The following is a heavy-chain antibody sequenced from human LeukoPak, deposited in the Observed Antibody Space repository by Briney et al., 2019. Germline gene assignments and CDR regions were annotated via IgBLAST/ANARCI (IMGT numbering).Heavy chain of an antibody. CDR3: VAAGAAAGWEDYFAY. CDR2: IYHSGST. CDR1: GGSISSTNW. Sequence: PSGTLSLTCAVSGGSISSTNWWTWVRQPPGKELVWIGEIYHSGSTNYNPSLKSRVTISVDKSKNQFSLKLSSVTAADTAAYYCVAAGAAAGWEDYFAYWGQGTLVTVSS. J-gene: IGHJ4*02. V-gene: IGHV4-4*02. D-gene: IGHD6-13*01.